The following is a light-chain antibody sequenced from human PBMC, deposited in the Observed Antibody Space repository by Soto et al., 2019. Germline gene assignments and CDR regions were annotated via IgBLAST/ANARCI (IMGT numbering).Light chain of an antibody. CDR1: SSDVGAYNF. V-gene: IGLV2-14*01. Sequence: QSALTQPASVSGSPGQSITISCTGTSSDVGAYNFVSWYQQHPAKAPKLMIYEVNNRPSGVSNRFSGSKSGNTASLTISGLQAEDEADYYCSSYTGISTLFGGGTKLTVL. CDR3: SSYTGISTL. CDR2: EVN. J-gene: IGLJ2*01.